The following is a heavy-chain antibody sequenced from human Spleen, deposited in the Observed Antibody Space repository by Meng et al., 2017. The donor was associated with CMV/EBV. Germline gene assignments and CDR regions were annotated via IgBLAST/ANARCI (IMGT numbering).Heavy chain of an antibody. CDR1: GFTFSSYS. V-gene: IGHV3-21*01. J-gene: IGHJ4*02. CDR3: ARGVASYYDFWSGYYLDYFDY. D-gene: IGHD3-3*01. Sequence: GGSLRLSCAASGFTFSSYSMNWVRQAPGKGLEWVSSISSSSSYIYYADSVKGRFTISRDNAKNSLYLQMNSLRAEDTAVYYCARGVASYYDFWSGYYLDYFDYWGQGTLVTVSS. CDR2: ISSSSSYI.